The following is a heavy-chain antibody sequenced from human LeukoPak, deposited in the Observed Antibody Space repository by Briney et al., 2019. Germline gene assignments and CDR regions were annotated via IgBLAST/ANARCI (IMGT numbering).Heavy chain of an antibody. D-gene: IGHD1-1*01. J-gene: IGHJ3*02. V-gene: IGHV4-59*08. CDR1: GGSISSYY. Sequence: SETLSLTCTVSGGSISSYYWSWIRQPPGKGLEWIGYIYYSGSTNYNPSLKSRVTISVDTSKNQFSLKLSSVTAADTAVYYCARQKLYSFDIWGQGTMVTVSP. CDR2: IYYSGST. CDR3: ARQKLYSFDI.